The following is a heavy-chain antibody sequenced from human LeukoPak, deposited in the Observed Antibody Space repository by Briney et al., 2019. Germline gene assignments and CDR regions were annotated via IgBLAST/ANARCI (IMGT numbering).Heavy chain of an antibody. J-gene: IGHJ6*03. CDR2: MNPNSGNT. CDR3: ANPSSASDYYYYMGV. CDR1: GYTFTSYD. V-gene: IGHV1-8*01. Sequence: ASVKVSCKASGYTFTSYDINWVRQATGQGLEWMGWMNPNSGNTGYAQKFQGRVTMTRNTSISTAYMELSSLRAEDTAVYYCANPSSASDYYYYMGVWGKGTTVTVSS. D-gene: IGHD6-19*01.